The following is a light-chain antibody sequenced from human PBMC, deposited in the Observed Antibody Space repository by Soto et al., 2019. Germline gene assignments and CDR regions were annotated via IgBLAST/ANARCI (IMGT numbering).Light chain of an antibody. CDR3: QQYNSYST. CDR1: QSISTW. J-gene: IGKJ5*01. CDR2: EAS. V-gene: IGKV1-5*03. Sequence: EIKMTQSPSTLSASVGDRVTITCRASQSISTWLAWYQQKSGKAPKLLIYEASTLGSGVPSRFSGSGSGTEFTLTISSLQPDDFATYYCQQYNSYSTFGQGTRLEIK.